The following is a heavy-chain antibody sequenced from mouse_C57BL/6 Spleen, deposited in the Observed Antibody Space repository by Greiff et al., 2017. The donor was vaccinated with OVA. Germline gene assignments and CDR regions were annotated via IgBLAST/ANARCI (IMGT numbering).Heavy chain of an antibody. D-gene: IGHD2-4*01. CDR1: GYTFTSYG. Sequence: QVQLKQPGAELARPGASVKLSCKASGYTFTSYGISWVKQRTGQGLEWIGEIYPRSGNTYYNEKFKGKATLTADKSSSTAYMELRSLTSEDSAVYFCARYNDYDDGSYYFDYWGQGTTLTVSS. CDR3: ARYNDYDDGSYYFDY. CDR2: IYPRSGNT. J-gene: IGHJ2*01. V-gene: IGHV1-81*01.